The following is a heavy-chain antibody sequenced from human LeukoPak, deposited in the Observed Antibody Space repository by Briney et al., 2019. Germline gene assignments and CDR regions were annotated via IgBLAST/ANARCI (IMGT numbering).Heavy chain of an antibody. D-gene: IGHD3-22*01. V-gene: IGHV1-18*01. CDR3: ARGLEAWLLRCAFDV. CDR1: GYTFTSHG. J-gene: IGHJ3*01. CDR2: ISAYNGNT. Sequence: ASVKVSCKASGYTFTSHGISWVRQAPGQGLEWMGYISAYNGNTNYAQRLQDRVTMTTDTSTSTAYMELRSLRSDDTAVYYCARGLEAWLLRCAFDVWGQGTMVTVSS.